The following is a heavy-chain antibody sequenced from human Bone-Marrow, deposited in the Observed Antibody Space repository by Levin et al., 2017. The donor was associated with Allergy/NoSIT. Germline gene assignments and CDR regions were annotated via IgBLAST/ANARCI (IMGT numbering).Heavy chain of an antibody. CDR2: IKQDGGET. CDR1: GFTFSAYW. J-gene: IGHJ4*02. V-gene: IGHV3-7*01. CDR3: ARATNADTFYYNSRGYVYFDF. D-gene: IGHD3-22*01. Sequence: GGSLRLSCAASGFTFSAYWMSWVRQAPGKGLEWVANIKQDGGETYYVDSVRGRFTISRDNAKNSLELQMNSLRGEDTAVYFCARATNADTFYYNSRGYVYFDFWGQGTLVSVSS.